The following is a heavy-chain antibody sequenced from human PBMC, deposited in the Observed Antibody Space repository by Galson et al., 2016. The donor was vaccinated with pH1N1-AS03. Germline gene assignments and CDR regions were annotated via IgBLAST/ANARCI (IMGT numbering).Heavy chain of an antibody. V-gene: IGHV5-51*01. CDR3: ARHREYQVLSSPMDV. CDR1: GYSFTNHW. CDR2: IYPVDSDT. J-gene: IGHJ6*02. D-gene: IGHD2-2*01. Sequence: QSGAEVKKTGESLQISCKGSGYSFTNHWIAWVRQMPGKGLEWMGFIYPVDSDTRYSPSFQGQVTISADKSVTTAYLQWRSQKASDTAIYYCARHREYQVLSSPMDVWGQGTTVPVSS.